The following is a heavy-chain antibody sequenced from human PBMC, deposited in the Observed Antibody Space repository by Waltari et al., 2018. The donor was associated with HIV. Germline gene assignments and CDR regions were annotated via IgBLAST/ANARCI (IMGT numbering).Heavy chain of an antibody. CDR3: ARRRPRARDGYNSNWFDP. D-gene: IGHD5-12*01. CDR2: INPGHSDT. V-gene: IGHV5-51*01. Sequence: EVQLVQSGAEVKKPGESLKISCKGSGYSFTSYWIGWVRQMPGKGVWWMGIINPGHSDTRYSPAVQGQVTISADKSISTAYLQWSSLKASDTAMYYCARRRPRARDGYNSNWFDPWGQGTLVTVSS. J-gene: IGHJ5*02. CDR1: GYSFTSYW.